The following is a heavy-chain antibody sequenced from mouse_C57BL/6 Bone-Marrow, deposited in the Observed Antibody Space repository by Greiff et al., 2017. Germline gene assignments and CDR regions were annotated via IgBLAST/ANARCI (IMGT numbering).Heavy chain of an antibody. D-gene: IGHD2-3*01. CDR2: IRSKSNNYAT. J-gene: IGHJ3*01. CDR1: GFSFNTYA. Sequence: EVQGVESGGGLVQPKGSLKLSCAASGFSFNTYAMNWVRQAPGKGLEWVARIRSKSNNYATYYADSVKDRFTISRDDSESMLYLQMNNLKTEDTAMYDCVIREGYYVPFAYWGQGTLVTVSA. V-gene: IGHV10-1*01. CDR3: VIREGYYVPFAY.